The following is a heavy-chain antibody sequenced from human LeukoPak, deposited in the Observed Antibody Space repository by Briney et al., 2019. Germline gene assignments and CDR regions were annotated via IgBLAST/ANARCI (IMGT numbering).Heavy chain of an antibody. Sequence: SETLSLTCTVSGGSISSSSYYWGWIRQPPGKGLEWIGSIYYSGSTYYNPSLKSRVTISVDTSKNQFSLKLSSVTAADTAVYYCARLLVIVATIGYWGQGTLVTVSS. D-gene: IGHD5-12*01. CDR2: IYYSGST. CDR1: GGSISSSSYY. V-gene: IGHV4-39*01. CDR3: ARLLVIVATIGY. J-gene: IGHJ4*02.